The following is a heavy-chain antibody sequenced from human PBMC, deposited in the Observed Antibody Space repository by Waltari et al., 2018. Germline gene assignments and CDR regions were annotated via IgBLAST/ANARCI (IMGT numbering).Heavy chain of an antibody. CDR3: ALDRGIGVFCDS. CDR2: INRSGSN. V-gene: IGHV4-4*02. J-gene: IGHJ1*01. CDR1: W. D-gene: IGHD1-26*01. Sequence: WGSWARQPTEKGLEWSGQINRSGSNNYNPSLESRVTISVYTSNSQVSLNLTSTTAADTAVYYCALDRGIGVFCDSWGQGTLV.